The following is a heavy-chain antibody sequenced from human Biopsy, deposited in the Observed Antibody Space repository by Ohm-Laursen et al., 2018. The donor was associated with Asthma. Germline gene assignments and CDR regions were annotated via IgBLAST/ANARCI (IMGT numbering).Heavy chain of an antibody. CDR3: ARGDSSNWSHYYFDY. CDR1: GFAVSRDH. D-gene: IGHD3-22*01. V-gene: IGHV3-53*01. Sequence: SLRLSCAASGFAVSRDHMFWVRQAPGKGLEWVSVIYSGRTSHTADSVRGRFTISRDYSKNTLYLQMHSLRAEDTAVYYCARGDSSNWSHYYFDYWGQGTLVTVSS. J-gene: IGHJ4*02. CDR2: IYSGRTS.